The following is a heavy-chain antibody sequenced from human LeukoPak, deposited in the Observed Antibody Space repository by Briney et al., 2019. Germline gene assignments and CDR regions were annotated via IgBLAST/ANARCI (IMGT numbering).Heavy chain of an antibody. D-gene: IGHD2-2*01. Sequence: GSLRLSCAASGFTFTSYWMTWARQAPGKGLEWVANINEDGGGRYYVDSVKGRFTISRDNSKNTLYLQMNSLRAEDTAVYYCAKDSSTSCFDYWGQGTLVTVSS. J-gene: IGHJ4*02. CDR1: GFTFTSYW. CDR3: AKDSSTSCFDY. CDR2: INEDGGGR. V-gene: IGHV3-7*01.